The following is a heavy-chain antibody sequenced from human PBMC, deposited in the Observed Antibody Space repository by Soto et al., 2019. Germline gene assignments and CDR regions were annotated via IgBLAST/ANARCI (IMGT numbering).Heavy chain of an antibody. CDR3: AREPEDGVPGDY. V-gene: IGHV1-3*01. Sequence: QVQLVQSGTEVKEPGASVRVSCKASGYTFTSHSLHWARQAPGQGLEWMGWIIVSHDRPRYAPQLQGRVTFETDRISSTAYMQLTRLTPEDTAVYFCAREPEDGVPGDYWGQGTPVVVSS. CDR2: IIVSHDRP. J-gene: IGHJ4*02. D-gene: IGHD2-8*01. CDR1: GYTFTSHS.